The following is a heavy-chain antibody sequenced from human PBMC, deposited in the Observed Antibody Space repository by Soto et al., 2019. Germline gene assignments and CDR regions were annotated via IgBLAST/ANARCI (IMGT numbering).Heavy chain of an antibody. CDR2: VYYRGRS. Sequence: PSETLSLTCTVSGGSVSNSNYYWGWIRQSPGKGLEWIGSVYYRGRSYSKSSVKSRVTISVDTSKNQFSLNLNSVTAADTAVYYCARGWGRTVGWFDPWGQGTLVTVSS. V-gene: IGHV4-39*07. CDR1: GGSVSNSNYY. J-gene: IGHJ5*02. CDR3: ARGWGRTVGWFDP. D-gene: IGHD4-17*01.